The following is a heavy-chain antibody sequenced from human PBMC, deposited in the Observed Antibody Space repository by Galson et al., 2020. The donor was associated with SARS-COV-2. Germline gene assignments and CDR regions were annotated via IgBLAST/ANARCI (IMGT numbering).Heavy chain of an antibody. CDR2: IYPGVSDT. Sequence: GESLKISCTGSGYDFSGQWIAWVRRMPGKGPEWLGVIYPGVSDTKYSPSFQGQVTISADKSIRTAYLQWSSLKASDTAIYYCARALLYNGNYYWYFDLWGRGTRVTVSS. V-gene: IGHV5-51*01. J-gene: IGHJ2*01. D-gene: IGHD1-26*01. CDR1: GYDFSGQW. CDR3: ARALLYNGNYYWYFDL.